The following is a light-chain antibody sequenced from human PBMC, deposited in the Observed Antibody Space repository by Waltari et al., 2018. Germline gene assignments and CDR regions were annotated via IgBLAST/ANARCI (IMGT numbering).Light chain of an antibody. CDR1: SSDVGAYKF. Sequence: QSALTQPASVSGSPGQSITISCTGTSSDVGAYKFVSWYQQHAGEAPKLIIYEVPNRPSGVSNRFAGSKSGNTASLTISGLQAEDEADYHCTSYTTRTTWVFGGGTKLTVL. V-gene: IGLV2-14*01. J-gene: IGLJ3*02. CDR2: EVP. CDR3: TSYTTRTTWV.